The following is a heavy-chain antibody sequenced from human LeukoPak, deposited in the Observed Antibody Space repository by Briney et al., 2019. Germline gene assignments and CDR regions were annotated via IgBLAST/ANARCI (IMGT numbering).Heavy chain of an antibody. D-gene: IGHD3-22*01. CDR2: FYPGDSDT. CDR3: ARTYYYDSSAPPYYYYYMDV. Sequence: GESLKISCKGSGYSFTSYWIGWVRQMPGKGLEWMGIFYPGDSDTRYSPSFQGQVTISADKSISTAYLQWSSLKASDTAMYYCARTYYYDSSAPPYYYYYMDVWGKGTTVTVSS. J-gene: IGHJ6*03. CDR1: GYSFTSYW. V-gene: IGHV5-51*01.